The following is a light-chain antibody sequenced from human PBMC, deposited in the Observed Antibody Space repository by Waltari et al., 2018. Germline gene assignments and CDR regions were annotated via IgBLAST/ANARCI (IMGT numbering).Light chain of an antibody. CDR1: QSLLYSNGNNY. CDR2: LGS. V-gene: IGKV2-28*01. Sequence: DIVMTQSPLSLAVTPGEPASISCRPRQSLLYSNGNNYLDWYLQKPGQSPQLLIYLGSNRASGVPDRFSGRGSGTDFTLKISRVEAEDVGVYHCMQPLQTPFTFGPGTKVDIK. J-gene: IGKJ3*01. CDR3: MQPLQTPFT.